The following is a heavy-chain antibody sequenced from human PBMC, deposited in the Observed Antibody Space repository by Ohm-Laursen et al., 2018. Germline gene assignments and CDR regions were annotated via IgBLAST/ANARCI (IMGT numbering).Heavy chain of an antibody. V-gene: IGHV3-11*01. Sequence: SLRLSCAAAGFTFSEYYMSWIRQAPGKGLEWVSYISSSGSTIYYADSVKGRFTISRDNAKNSLYLQMNSLSAEDTAVYYCARLPDDVAAVHHSSSHFDYWGQGTLVTVSS. J-gene: IGHJ4*02. D-gene: IGHD6-6*01. CDR3: ARLPDDVAAVHHSSSHFDY. CDR1: GFTFSEYY. CDR2: ISSSGSTI.